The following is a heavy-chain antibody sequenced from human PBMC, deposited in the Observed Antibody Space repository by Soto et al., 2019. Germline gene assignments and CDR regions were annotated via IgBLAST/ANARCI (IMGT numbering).Heavy chain of an antibody. CDR3: ARGRRDTSSWYWFDP. CDR2: IYNTGHS. Sequence: QVQLQESGPGLVKPSQTLSLTCTVSGGYISSGDYYWSWIRQHPEKGLEWIGYIYNTGHSAYNPSLQRRLTISIDTSKNQFSLKLSSVTAADTAMYYCARGRRDTSSWYWFDPWGQGTLVTVSS. J-gene: IGHJ5*02. CDR1: GGYISSGDYY. V-gene: IGHV4-31*03. D-gene: IGHD6-13*01.